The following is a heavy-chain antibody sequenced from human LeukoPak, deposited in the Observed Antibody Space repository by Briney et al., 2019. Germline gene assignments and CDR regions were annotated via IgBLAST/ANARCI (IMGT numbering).Heavy chain of an antibody. V-gene: IGHV4-59*12. Sequence: PSETLSLTCTVSGGSISSYYWSWIRQPPGKGLEWIGYIYYSGSTNYNPSLKSRVTISVDKSKNQFSLKLSSVTAADTAVYYCARDLTTVTTSWGQGTLVTVSS. CDR2: IYYSGST. CDR3: ARDLTTVTTS. J-gene: IGHJ5*02. CDR1: GGSISSYY. D-gene: IGHD4-17*01.